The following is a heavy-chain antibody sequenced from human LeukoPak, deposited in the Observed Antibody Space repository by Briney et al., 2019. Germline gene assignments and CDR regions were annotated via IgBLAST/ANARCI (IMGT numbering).Heavy chain of an antibody. Sequence: PGGSLRLSCAASGFTFSRNGMHWVRQAPGKGLEWVALIYYDGGNKYYVDSVNGRFTISRDNSKNMLYLQMNSLRAQDTAVYCCARDLLYSGSYSWYFDLWGRGIPVTVSS. CDR2: IYYDGGNK. CDR3: ARDLLYSGSYSWYFDL. V-gene: IGHV3-33*01. CDR1: GFTFSRNG. J-gene: IGHJ2*01. D-gene: IGHD1-26*01.